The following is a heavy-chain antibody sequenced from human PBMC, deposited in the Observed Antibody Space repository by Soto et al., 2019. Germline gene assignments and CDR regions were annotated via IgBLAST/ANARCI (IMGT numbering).Heavy chain of an antibody. J-gene: IGHJ4*02. CDR2: TGATGRTT. V-gene: IGHV3-23*01. D-gene: IGHD1-20*01. Sequence: PGGSPRLSCAASGFTFNIYGMTWVRQAPGKGLEWVSTTGATGRTTYYADSVKGRFTVSRDNSKNTLDLQMSNLRAEDTAVYYCATVHNTSRSFDYWGQGTLVTVSS. CDR1: GFTFNIYG. CDR3: ATVHNTSRSFDY.